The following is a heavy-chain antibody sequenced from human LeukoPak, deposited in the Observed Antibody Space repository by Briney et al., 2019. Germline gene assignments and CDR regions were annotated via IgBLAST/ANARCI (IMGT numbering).Heavy chain of an antibody. J-gene: IGHJ3*02. V-gene: IGHV3-30*02. CDR3: ARMYYYDSSGYYSAFDI. D-gene: IGHD3-22*01. CDR1: GFTFSSYG. CDR2: IRYDGSNK. Sequence: PGGSLRLSCAASGFTFSSYGMHWVRQAPGRGLEWVAFIRYDGSNKYYADSVKGRFTISRDNSKNTLYLQMNSLRAEDTAVYYCARMYYYDSSGYYSAFDIWGQGTKVTVSS.